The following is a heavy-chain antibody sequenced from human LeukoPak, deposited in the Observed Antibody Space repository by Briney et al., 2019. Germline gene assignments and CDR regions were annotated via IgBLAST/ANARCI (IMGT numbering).Heavy chain of an antibody. CDR1: GFTLSSDV. V-gene: IGHV3-21*06. Sequence: GGSLRVSRAASGFTLSSDVLIWVGPAPRRGLAWVSNIIGGGGDQYYEASVNGRFTISRENAKNPLSLQMNSLKAEDPARIYFVRSAIPKTIADRKLGNYYMDVWGKGTTVTVSS. J-gene: IGHJ6*03. CDR2: IIGGGGDQ. CDR3: VRSAIPKTIADRKLGNYYMDV. D-gene: IGHD6-6*01.